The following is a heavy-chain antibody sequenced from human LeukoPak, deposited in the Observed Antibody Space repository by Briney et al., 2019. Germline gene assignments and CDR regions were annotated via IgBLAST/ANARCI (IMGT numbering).Heavy chain of an antibody. CDR1: GGSISSYY. CDR2: IYYSGSA. V-gene: IGHV4-59*01. Sequence: SETLSLTCTVSGGSISSYYWSWIRQPPGKGLEWIGFIYYSGSANYNPSLRSRVTISVDTSKNQFSLKLTSVTAADTAVYYCARTGVVATSYFFDYWGHGTLVTVSS. D-gene: IGHD5-12*01. J-gene: IGHJ4*01. CDR3: ARTGVVATSYFFDY.